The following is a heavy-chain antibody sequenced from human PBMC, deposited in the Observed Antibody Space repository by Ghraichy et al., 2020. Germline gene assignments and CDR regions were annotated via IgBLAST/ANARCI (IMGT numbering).Heavy chain of an antibody. D-gene: IGHD4-11*01. CDR1: GFTFSSYG. CDR2: ISYDGSNK. V-gene: IGHV3-30*18. CDR3: AKDWGRATVTNSFDY. Sequence: GGSLRLSCAASGFTFSSYGMQWVRQAPGKGLEWVTVISYDGSNKYYADTVKGRFTISRDNSRNTLYLQMNSLRAEDTAVYYCAKDWGRATVTNSFDYWGQGTLVTVSS. J-gene: IGHJ4*02.